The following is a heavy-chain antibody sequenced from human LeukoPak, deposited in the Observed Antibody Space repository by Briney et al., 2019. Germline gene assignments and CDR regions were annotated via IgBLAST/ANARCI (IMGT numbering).Heavy chain of an antibody. V-gene: IGHV3-30*04. CDR3: AELGITMIGGV. CDR1: GFTFSSYV. Sequence: GGSLRLSCAASGFTFSSYVIHWVRQAPGKGLEWVAFISYDESDKQYADSVKGRFTISRDNAKNSLYLQMNSLRAEDTAVYYCAELGITMIGGVWGKGTTVTISS. J-gene: IGHJ6*04. D-gene: IGHD3-10*02. CDR2: ISYDESDK.